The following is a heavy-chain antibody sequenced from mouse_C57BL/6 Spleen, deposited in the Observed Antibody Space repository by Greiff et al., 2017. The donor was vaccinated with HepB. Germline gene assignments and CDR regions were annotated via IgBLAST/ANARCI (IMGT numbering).Heavy chain of an antibody. J-gene: IGHJ2*01. CDR3: AGGDWTGCFDY. D-gene: IGHD4-1*01. CDR2: ISSGSSTI. CDR1: GFTFSDYG. Sequence: EVKLVESGGGLVKPGGSLKLSCAASGFTFSDYGMHWVRQAPEKGLEWVAYISSGSSTIYYADTVKGRFTISRDNAKNTLFLQMTSLRSEDTAMYYCAGGDWTGCFDYWGQGTTLTVSS. V-gene: IGHV5-17*01.